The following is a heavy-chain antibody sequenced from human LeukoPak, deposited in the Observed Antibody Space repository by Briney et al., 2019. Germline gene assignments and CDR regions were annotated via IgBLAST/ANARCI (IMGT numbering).Heavy chain of an antibody. D-gene: IGHD6-19*01. CDR2: INHSGST. CDR3: ARGVAGDLFDY. Sequence: PSETLPLTCAVYGGSFSGYYWSWIRQPPGKGLEWIGEINHSGSTNYNPSLKSRVTISVDTSKNQFSLKLSSVTAADTAVYYCARGVAGDLFDYWGQGTLVTVSS. V-gene: IGHV4-34*01. J-gene: IGHJ4*02. CDR1: GGSFSGYY.